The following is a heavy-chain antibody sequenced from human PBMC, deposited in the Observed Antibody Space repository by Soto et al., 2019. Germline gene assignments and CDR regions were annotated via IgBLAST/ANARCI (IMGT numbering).Heavy chain of an antibody. CDR3: AQVRGIVGATGFFEH. D-gene: IGHD1-26*01. CDR1: GFIFKNYA. CDR2: LSGNGGST. V-gene: IGHV3-23*01. Sequence: EVHLLESGGGLVQPGGSLRLSCAASGFIFKNYAMAWVRQAPGKGLEWVSGLSGNGGSTYYSDSVRGRFTISRDNSGNTLYLQINDVGAEDTAVYCCAQVRGIVGATGFFEHWGQGTVVTVSS. J-gene: IGHJ1*01.